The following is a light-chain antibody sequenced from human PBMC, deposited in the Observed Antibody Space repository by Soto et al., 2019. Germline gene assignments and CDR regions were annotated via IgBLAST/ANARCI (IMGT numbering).Light chain of an antibody. J-gene: IGLJ2*01. CDR3: AAWDDSLKGVV. CDR2: STH. Sequence: QSVLTQLPSASGTPGQRVTISCSGSSSNIGSNTVNWYQQLPGTAPKLLIYSTHQRPSGVPGRFSGSKSGTSASLAISGLQSEDEADYYCAAWDDSLKGVVFGGGTKLTVL. V-gene: IGLV1-44*01. CDR1: SSNIGSNT.